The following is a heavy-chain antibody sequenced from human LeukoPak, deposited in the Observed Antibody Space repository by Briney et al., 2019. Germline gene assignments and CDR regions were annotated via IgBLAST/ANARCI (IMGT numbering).Heavy chain of an antibody. V-gene: IGHV3-23*01. CDR3: AKEATSDCSGGSCYYWYFDL. J-gene: IGHJ2*01. CDR2: ISGSGGST. CDR1: GFTFSSYA. D-gene: IGHD2-15*01. Sequence: PGGSLRLSCAASGFTFSSYAMSWVRQAPGEGLEWVSAISGSGGSTYYADSVKGRFTISRDNSKNTLYLQMNSLRAEDTAVYYCAKEATSDCSGGSCYYWYFDLWGRGTLVTVSS.